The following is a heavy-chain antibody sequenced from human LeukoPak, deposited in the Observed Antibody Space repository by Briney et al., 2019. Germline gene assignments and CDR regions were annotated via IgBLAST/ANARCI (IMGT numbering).Heavy chain of an antibody. CDR1: GYTFTSYG. D-gene: IGHD3-9*01. J-gene: IGHJ6*02. CDR2: ISAYNGNT. Sequence: GASVKVSCKASGYTFTSYGISWVRQAPGQGLEWMGWISAYNGNTNYAQKLQGRVTMTTDTSTSTAYMELRSLRSDDTAVYYCARDFDWLLYSPSAVNYGMDVWGQGTTVTVSS. CDR3: ARDFDWLLYSPSAVNYGMDV. V-gene: IGHV1-18*01.